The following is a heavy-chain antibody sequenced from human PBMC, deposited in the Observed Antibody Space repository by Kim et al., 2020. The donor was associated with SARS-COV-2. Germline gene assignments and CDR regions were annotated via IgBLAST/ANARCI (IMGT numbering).Heavy chain of an antibody. CDR3: TRQGIAVAATDY. J-gene: IGHJ4*02. Sequence: AYAASVKGRFTISRDDSKNTAYLQMNSLKTEDTAVYYCTRQGIAVAATDYWGQGTLVTVSS. V-gene: IGHV3-73*01. D-gene: IGHD6-19*01.